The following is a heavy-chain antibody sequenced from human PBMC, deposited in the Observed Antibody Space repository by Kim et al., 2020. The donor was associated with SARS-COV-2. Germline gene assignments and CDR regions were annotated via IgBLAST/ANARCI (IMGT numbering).Heavy chain of an antibody. CDR1: GYTFTGYY. D-gene: IGHD6-25*01. CDR3: ARALPVSSGWDPNNWFDP. CDR2: INPNSGGT. V-gene: IGHV1-2*04. Sequence: ASVKVSCKASGYTFTGYYMHWVRQAPGQGLEWMGWINPNSGGTNYAQKFQGWVTMTRDTSISTAYMELSRLRSDDTAVYYCARALPVSSGWDPNNWFDPWGQGNLVTVPS. J-gene: IGHJ5*02.